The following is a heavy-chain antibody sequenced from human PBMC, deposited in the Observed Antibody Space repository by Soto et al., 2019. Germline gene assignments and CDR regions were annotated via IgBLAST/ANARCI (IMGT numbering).Heavy chain of an antibody. Sequence: ASVKVSCKASGYTFTGYYMHWVRQAPGQGLEWMGWINPNSGGTNYAQKFQGWVTMTRDTSISTAYMELSRLRSDDTAVYYCARSSIGDYGDYVPEEYYFDYWGQGTLVTVSS. CDR3: ARSSIGDYGDYVPEEYYFDY. V-gene: IGHV1-2*04. J-gene: IGHJ4*02. D-gene: IGHD4-17*01. CDR1: GYTFTGYY. CDR2: INPNSGGT.